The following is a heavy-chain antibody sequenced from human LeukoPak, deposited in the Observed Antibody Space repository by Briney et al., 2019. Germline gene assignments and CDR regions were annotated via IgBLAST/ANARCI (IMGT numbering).Heavy chain of an antibody. Sequence: GGSLRLSCAAPGFTFSNYAMNWVRQAPGKGLEWVSSISSSSSYIYYADSVKGRFTISRDNAKNSLYLQMNSLRAEDTAVYYCARGSLDSSGYYYHFDYWGQGTLVTVSS. V-gene: IGHV3-21*01. CDR1: GFTFSNYA. CDR3: ARGSLDSSGYYYHFDY. D-gene: IGHD3-22*01. J-gene: IGHJ4*02. CDR2: ISSSSSYI.